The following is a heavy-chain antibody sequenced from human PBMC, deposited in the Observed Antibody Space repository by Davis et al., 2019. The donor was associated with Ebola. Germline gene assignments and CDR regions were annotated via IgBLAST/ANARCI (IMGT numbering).Heavy chain of an antibody. CDR1: GYNFRDYW. V-gene: IGHV5-51*01. Sequence: GESLKISCQGSGYNFRDYWIVWVRHMPGKGLEWLGIIYPGDSDTRYSPSFQGQVTISADKSISTAYLQWSSLKASDTAMYYWARLREAAAGIRWSDPWGQGTLGTVSS. J-gene: IGHJ5*02. CDR3: ARLREAAAGIRWSDP. CDR2: IYPGDSDT. D-gene: IGHD6-13*01.